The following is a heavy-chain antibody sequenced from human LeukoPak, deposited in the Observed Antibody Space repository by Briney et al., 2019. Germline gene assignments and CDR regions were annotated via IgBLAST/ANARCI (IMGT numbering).Heavy chain of an antibody. J-gene: IGHJ3*02. CDR1: GFFFSNYW. V-gene: IGHV3-7*01. Sequence: PGGSLRLSCAASGFFFSNYWMSWVRQAQGKGLEWVANINLDGNGRFYVDFVKGRFTISRDNNKKSVYLQMNSLRAEDTAVYYCARDTDDFQGLDIWGQGTRVTVSS. CDR3: ARDTDDFQGLDI. D-gene: IGHD3-3*01. CDR2: INLDGNGR.